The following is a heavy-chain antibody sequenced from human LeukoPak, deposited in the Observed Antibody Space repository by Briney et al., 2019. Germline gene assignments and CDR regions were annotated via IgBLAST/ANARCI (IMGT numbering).Heavy chain of an antibody. Sequence: AGGSLRLSCAASGFTFSSYAMSWVRQAPGKGLEWVSAISGSGGSTYYADSVKGRFTISRDKSKNTLYLQMNSLRAEDTAVYYCAKDGGYYDFWSGYSVYYWGQGTLVTVSS. CDR3: AKDGGYYDFWSGYSVYY. D-gene: IGHD3-3*01. CDR1: GFTFSSYA. V-gene: IGHV3-23*01. CDR2: ISGSGGST. J-gene: IGHJ4*02.